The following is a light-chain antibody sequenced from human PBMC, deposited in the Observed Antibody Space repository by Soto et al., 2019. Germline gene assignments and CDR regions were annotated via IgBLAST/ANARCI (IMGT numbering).Light chain of an antibody. J-gene: IGLJ3*02. CDR2: DVI. V-gene: IGLV2-11*01. Sequence: QSALTQPRSVFGSPGQSVTISCTGTSSDVGVYNYVSWYQQHPGKAPQLVIYDVIKRPSGVPYRFSGSKSGNTASLTISGLQAEDEADYYCCSYAGSSLWVFGGGTKLTVL. CDR3: CSYAGSSLWV. CDR1: SSDVGVYNY.